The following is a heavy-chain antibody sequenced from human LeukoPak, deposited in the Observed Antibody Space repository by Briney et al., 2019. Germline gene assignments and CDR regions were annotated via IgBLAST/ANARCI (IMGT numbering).Heavy chain of an antibody. Sequence: GESLKISCKGPGYSFTSYWIGWVRQMPGKGLEWMGIIYPGDSDTRYSPSFQGQVTISADKSISTAYLQWSSLKASDTAMYYCARSSLAAAHVNYGMDVWGQGTTVTVSS. CDR3: ARSSLAAAHVNYGMDV. J-gene: IGHJ6*02. CDR2: IYPGDSDT. CDR1: GYSFTSYW. D-gene: IGHD6-13*01. V-gene: IGHV5-51*01.